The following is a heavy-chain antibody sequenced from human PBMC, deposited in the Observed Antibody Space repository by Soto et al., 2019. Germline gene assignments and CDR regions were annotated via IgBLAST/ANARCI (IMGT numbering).Heavy chain of an antibody. CDR1: GXTFSSYW. CDR3: AKDPSIAAVSRYGMDV. D-gene: IGHD6-13*01. J-gene: IGHJ6*02. CDR2: ISYDGSNK. V-gene: IGHV3-30*18. Sequence: GSLRLSCAASGXTFSSYWMHWVRQAPGKGLEWVAVISYDGSNKYYADSVKGLFTISRENSKNTLYLQMNSLRAEETAVYYCAKDPSIAAVSRYGMDVWGQGTTVTVS.